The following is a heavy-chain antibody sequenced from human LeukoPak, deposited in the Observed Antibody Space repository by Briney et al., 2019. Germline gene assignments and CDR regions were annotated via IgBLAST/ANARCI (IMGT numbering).Heavy chain of an antibody. CDR3: ATGDYSNYVDYFDY. CDR1: GGSISSSSYS. Sequence: NPSETLSLTCTVSGGSISSSSYSWGWIRQPPGKGLEWIGSIYYSGSTYYNPSLKSRVTISVDTSKNQFSLKLSSVTAADTAVYYCATGDYSNYVDYFDYWGQGTLVTVSS. V-gene: IGHV4-39*01. D-gene: IGHD4-11*01. J-gene: IGHJ4*02. CDR2: IYYSGST.